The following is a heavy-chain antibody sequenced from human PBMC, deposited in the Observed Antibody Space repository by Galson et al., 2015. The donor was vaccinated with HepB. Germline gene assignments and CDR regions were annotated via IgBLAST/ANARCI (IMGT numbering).Heavy chain of an antibody. CDR3: ARDFGSGTVTDY. D-gene: IGHD4-17*01. CDR1: GYTLTGYY. V-gene: IGHV1-2*02. J-gene: IGHJ4*02. Sequence: SVKVSCKASGYTLTGYYMHWVRQAPGQGLEWMGWINPNSGGTNYAQKFQGRVTMTRDTSISTAYMELSRLRSDDTAVYYCARDFGSGTVTDYWGQGTLVTVSS. CDR2: INPNSGGT.